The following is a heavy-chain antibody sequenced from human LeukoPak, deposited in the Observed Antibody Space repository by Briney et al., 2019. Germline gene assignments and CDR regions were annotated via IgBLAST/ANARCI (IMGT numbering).Heavy chain of an antibody. CDR2: ISSSSSTI. J-gene: IGHJ4*02. D-gene: IGHD5-12*01. CDR3: ARSMSLRNFDY. V-gene: IGHV3-48*04. Sequence: PGGSLRLSCAASGFTFSSYSMNWVRQAPGKGLEWVSYISSSSSTIYYADSVKGRFTISRDNAKNSLYLQMNSLRAEDTAVYYCARSMSLRNFDYWGQGTLVTVSS. CDR1: GFTFSSYS.